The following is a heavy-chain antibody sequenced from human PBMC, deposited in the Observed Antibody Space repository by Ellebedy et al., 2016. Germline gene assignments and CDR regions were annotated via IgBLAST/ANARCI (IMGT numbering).Heavy chain of an antibody. V-gene: IGHV3-21*01. CDR3: ARVVITWRGNYGMEV. Sequence: GGSLRLSCAASGFTFGSNSMNWVRQAPGKWLEWVSSISSSSSSIYYADSVKGRSTVSRDNAKNSLYLQMKSLRAEDTAGYYCARVVITWRGNYGMEVWGRGTTVTVSS. CDR1: GFTFGSNS. CDR2: ISSSSSSI. J-gene: IGHJ6*02. D-gene: IGHD3-22*01.